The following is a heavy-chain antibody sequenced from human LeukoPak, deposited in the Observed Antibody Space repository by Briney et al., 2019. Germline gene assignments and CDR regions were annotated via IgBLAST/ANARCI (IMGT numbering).Heavy chain of an antibody. D-gene: IGHD6-6*01. V-gene: IGHV4-59*08. Sequence: PSETLSLTCTVSHVSISTYYWSWIRQPPGKGLEWIGYIYYTGSTNYNPSLKSRVTMFVDMSKNQFSLRLSSVTAADTAVYYCARHRAYSSSSPFDYWGQGTLVTVSS. CDR2: IYYTGST. J-gene: IGHJ4*02. CDR3: ARHRAYSSSSPFDY. CDR1: HVSISTYY.